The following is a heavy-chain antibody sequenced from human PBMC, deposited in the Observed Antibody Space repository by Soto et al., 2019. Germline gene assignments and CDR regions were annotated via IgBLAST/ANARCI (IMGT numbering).Heavy chain of an antibody. Sequence: QAQLVQSGAEVRKPGASVKVSCKASGYTFTTYDINWVRQAPGQGLEWLGWMDPNSGSTGYAQNFQSRITMPRNISRNRAQMELSSLQSEDTVVYYCARERKFDFWRKGLDGLGQGTTVTVSS. J-gene: IGHJ6*02. CDR3: ARERKFDFWRKGLDG. D-gene: IGHD3-3*01. CDR2: MDPNSGST. V-gene: IGHV1-8*01. CDR1: GYTFTTYD.